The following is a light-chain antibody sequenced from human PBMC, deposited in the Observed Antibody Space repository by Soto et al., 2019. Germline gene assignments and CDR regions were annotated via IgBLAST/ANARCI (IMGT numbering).Light chain of an antibody. V-gene: IGLV7-43*01. CDR1: TGAVTSGHY. CDR3: LLYYGRAVG. Sequence: QAVVTQEPSLTVSPGGTVTLICASSTGAVTSGHYPNWFQQKPGQAPRSLIYNTNNKHSWTPARISGSLLGGKAALTLSGVQPEDEADYYCLLYYGRAVGFGGGTKLTVL. CDR2: NTN. J-gene: IGLJ3*02.